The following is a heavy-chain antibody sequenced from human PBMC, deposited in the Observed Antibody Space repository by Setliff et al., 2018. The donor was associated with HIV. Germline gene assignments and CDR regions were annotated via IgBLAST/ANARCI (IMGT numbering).Heavy chain of an antibody. CDR1: GFTFSTYS. Sequence: PGGSLRLSCEASGFTFSTYSMNWVRQAPGKGLEWVSSISSSSRSKYYADSVKGRFTISRDNAKNSLYLQMNSLRAEDTALYYCARQGNWEFDYWGQGTLVTVSS. J-gene: IGHJ4*02. D-gene: IGHD7-27*01. CDR2: ISSSSRSK. V-gene: IGHV3-21*01. CDR3: ARQGNWEFDY.